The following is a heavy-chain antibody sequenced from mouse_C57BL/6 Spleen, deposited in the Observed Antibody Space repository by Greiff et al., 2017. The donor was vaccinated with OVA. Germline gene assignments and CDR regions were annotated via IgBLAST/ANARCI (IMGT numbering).Heavy chain of an antibody. D-gene: IGHD1-1*01. V-gene: IGHV5-17*01. CDR3: ARNYYYGSGDYYAMDY. CDR1: GFTFSDYG. CDR2: ISSGSSTI. J-gene: IGHJ4*01. Sequence: DVKLVESGGGLVKPGGSLKLSCAASGFTFSDYGMHWVRQAPEKGLEWVAYISSGSSTIYYADTVKGRFTISRANAKNTLFLQMTSLRSEDTAMYYCARNYYYGSGDYYAMDYWGQGTSVTVSS.